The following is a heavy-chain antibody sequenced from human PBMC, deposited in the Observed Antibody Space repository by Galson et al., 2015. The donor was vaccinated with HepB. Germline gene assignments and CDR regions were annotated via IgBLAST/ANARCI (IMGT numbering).Heavy chain of an antibody. J-gene: IGHJ4*02. CDR2: ISSSSTTI. V-gene: IGHV3-48*04. CDR1: TFIFNTYS. Sequence: SLRLSCAASTFIFNTYSMNWVRQAPGKGLEWVSYISSSSTTIYYADSVKGRFTISRDNAKNSLYLQMNSLRAEGTAVYYCVFLRGNDLKPLGYWGQGTLVTVSS. D-gene: IGHD5-12*01. CDR3: VFLRGNDLKPLGY.